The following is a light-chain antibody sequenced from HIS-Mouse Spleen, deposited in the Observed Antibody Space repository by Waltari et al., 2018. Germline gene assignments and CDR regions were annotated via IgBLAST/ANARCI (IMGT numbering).Light chain of an antibody. CDR3: QVWDSSSDHVV. J-gene: IGLJ2*01. Sequence: SYVLTQPPSVSVAPGKTARIPCGGNNLCSKSVPWYQQKPGPAPVLVVYDDSDRPSGIPERFSGSNSGNTATLTISRVEAGDEADYYCQVWDSSSDHVVFGGGTKLTVL. V-gene: IGLV3-21*03. CDR1: NLCSKS. CDR2: DDS.